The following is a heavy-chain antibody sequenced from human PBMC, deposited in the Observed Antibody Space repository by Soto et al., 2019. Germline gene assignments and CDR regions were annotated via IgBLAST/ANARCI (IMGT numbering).Heavy chain of an antibody. D-gene: IGHD3-3*01. V-gene: IGHV3-23*01. CDR3: AKGRPRATIFGVVIKGFDY. CDR2: ISGSGYDI. J-gene: IGHJ4*02. Sequence: EVQVLESGGGLVQPGGSLRLSCAASGFTFNDCAMSWVRQAPGKGLEWVSSISGSGYDIYYADSVKGRFTISRDNRKNMVYLQMDNLRADDTAVYFCAKGRPRATIFGVVIKGFDYWGQGTLVTVSS. CDR1: GFTFNDCA.